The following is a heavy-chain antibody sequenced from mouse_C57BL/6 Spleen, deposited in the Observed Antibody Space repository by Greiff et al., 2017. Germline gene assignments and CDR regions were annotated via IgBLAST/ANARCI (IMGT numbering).Heavy chain of an antibody. D-gene: IGHD2-5*01. CDR2: INPSNGGT. J-gene: IGHJ4*01. Sequence: VQLQQPGTELVKPGASVKLSCKASSYTFTSYWMHWVKQRPGQGLEWIGNINPSNGGTNYNEKFKSKATLTVDKSSSTAYMQLSSLTSEDSAVYYCARRDYSKGGAMDYWGQGTSVTVSS. CDR3: ARRDYSKGGAMDY. CDR1: SYTFTSYW. V-gene: IGHV1-53*01.